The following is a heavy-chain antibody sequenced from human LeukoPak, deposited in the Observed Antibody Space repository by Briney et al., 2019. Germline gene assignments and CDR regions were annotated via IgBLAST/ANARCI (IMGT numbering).Heavy chain of an antibody. D-gene: IGHD2-15*01. CDR1: GYTFTNYG. Sequence: AAVKVSCKASGYTFTNYGISGVRQAPGQGLEWMGWISAYKGDTNYAQNVQGRVTMTTDTSTSTAYMELRSLRSDDTAVYYCARRSSPPSQASCTGGNCYYYYFDDWGQGTPVTVSS. CDR3: ARRSSPPSQASCTGGNCYYYYFDD. J-gene: IGHJ4*02. CDR2: ISAYKGDT. V-gene: IGHV1-18*01.